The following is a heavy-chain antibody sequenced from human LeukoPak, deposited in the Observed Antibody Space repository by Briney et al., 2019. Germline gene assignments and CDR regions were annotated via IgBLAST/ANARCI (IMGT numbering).Heavy chain of an antibody. CDR2: ISYDGSNK. D-gene: IGHD2-15*01. J-gene: IGHJ3*02. CDR3: AKELGYCSGGSCPVGAFDI. V-gene: IGHV3-30*18. CDR1: GFTFSSYG. Sequence: GGSLRLSCAASGFTFSSYGMHWVRQAPGKGLEWVAVISYDGSNKYYADSVKGRFTISRDNSKNTLYLQMNSLRAEDTAVYYCAKELGYCSGGSCPVGAFDIWGQGTVVTVSS.